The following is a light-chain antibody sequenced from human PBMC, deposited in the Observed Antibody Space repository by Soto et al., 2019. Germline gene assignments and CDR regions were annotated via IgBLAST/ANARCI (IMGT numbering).Light chain of an antibody. CDR2: DAS. V-gene: IGKV3-11*01. Sequence: EIVLTQSPATLSLSPRERATLSCRASQSVSSNLAWYQQKPGQAPRLLIYDASDRATGIPARFSGSGSGTDFTLTISSLAPEDFALYYCQQRSNSYWTFGQGTKVDIK. J-gene: IGKJ1*01. CDR1: QSVSSN. CDR3: QQRSNSYWT.